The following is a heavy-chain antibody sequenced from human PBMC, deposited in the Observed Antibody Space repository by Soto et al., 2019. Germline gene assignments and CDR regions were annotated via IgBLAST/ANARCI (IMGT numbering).Heavy chain of an antibody. CDR1: GYTFTGYY. CDR2: INPNSGGT. CDR3: ARISLRDYYYGMDV. V-gene: IGHV1-2*04. Sequence: GASVKVSCKASGYTFTGYYMHWVRQAPGQGLEWMGWINPNSGGTNYAQKFQGWVTMTRDTSISTAYMELSRLRSDDTAVYYCARISLRDYYYGMDVWGQGTTVTVSS. J-gene: IGHJ6*02.